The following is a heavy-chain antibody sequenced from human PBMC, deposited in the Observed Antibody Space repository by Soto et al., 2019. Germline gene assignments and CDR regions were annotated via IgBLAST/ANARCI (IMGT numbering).Heavy chain of an antibody. D-gene: IGHD1-20*01. Sequence: QVQLVQSRAEVKKPGSSVTVSCKASGCTFRSYAIGWVRKAPGQGLEWMGGIIPIFGTLNNAQKFQGRVSITADESTGTAYLELSSLRSDDTAVYYCAGGMRYDTLMGWGQGTLVTVSS. CDR3: AGGMRYDTLMG. CDR1: GCTFRSYA. J-gene: IGHJ4*02. V-gene: IGHV1-69*12. CDR2: IIPIFGTL.